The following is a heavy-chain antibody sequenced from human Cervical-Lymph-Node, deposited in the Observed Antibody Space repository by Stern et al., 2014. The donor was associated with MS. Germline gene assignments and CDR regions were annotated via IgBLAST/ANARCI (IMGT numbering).Heavy chain of an antibody. D-gene: IGHD6-19*01. Sequence: QVQLVESGAEVKKPGSSVKVSCKASGGTFSNYAISWVRQAPGQGLEWMGWIIPIFGTANYAQKFQGRVTITAAESTSTTYMGLSSLRSEDTAVYYCASLLGRIAVASVDYWGQGTLVTVSS. CDR1: GGTFSNYA. CDR3: ASLLGRIAVASVDY. V-gene: IGHV1-69*01. J-gene: IGHJ4*02. CDR2: IIPIFGTA.